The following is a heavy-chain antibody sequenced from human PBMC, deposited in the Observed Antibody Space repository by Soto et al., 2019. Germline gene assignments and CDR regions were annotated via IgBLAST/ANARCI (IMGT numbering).Heavy chain of an antibody. V-gene: IGHV5-51*01. J-gene: IGHJ4*02. Sequence: GESLKISCKGSGYSFTSYWIGWVRQMPGKGLEWMGIIYPGDSDTRYSPSFQGQVTISADKSISTAYLQWSSLKASDTAMCYCARHYYDSNGYYSVDYWGQGTLVTVSS. CDR3: ARHYYDSNGYYSVDY. D-gene: IGHD3-22*01. CDR2: IYPGDSDT. CDR1: GYSFTSYW.